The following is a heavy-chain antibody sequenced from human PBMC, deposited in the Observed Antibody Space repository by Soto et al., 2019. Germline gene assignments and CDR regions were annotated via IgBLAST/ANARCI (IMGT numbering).Heavy chain of an antibody. CDR3: ARHPKPRNLYYFDY. CDR1: GGSISSSSYY. J-gene: IGHJ4*02. Sequence: SETLSLTCTVSGGSISSSSYYWGWIRQPPGKGLEWIGSIYYSGSTYYNPSLKSRVTISVDTSKNQFSLKLSSVTAADTAVYYCARHPKPRNLYYFDYWGQGTLVTVSS. CDR2: IYYSGST. V-gene: IGHV4-39*01.